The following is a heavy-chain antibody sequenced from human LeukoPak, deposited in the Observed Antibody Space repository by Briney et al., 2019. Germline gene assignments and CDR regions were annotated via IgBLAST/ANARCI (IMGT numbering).Heavy chain of an antibody. CDR1: GFTFSSYA. J-gene: IGHJ4*02. V-gene: IGHV3-30*02. Sequence: GGSLRLSCAASGFTFSSYAMSWVRQAPGKGLEWVAFIRYDGSNKYYADSVKGRFTISRDNSKNTLYLQMNGLRAEDTAVYYCAKGTTFGGVIVGWGQGTLVTVSS. CDR2: IRYDGSNK. D-gene: IGHD3-16*02. CDR3: AKGTTFGGVIVG.